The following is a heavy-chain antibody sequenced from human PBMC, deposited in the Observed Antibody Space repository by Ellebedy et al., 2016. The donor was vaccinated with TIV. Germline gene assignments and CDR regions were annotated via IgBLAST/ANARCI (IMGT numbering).Heavy chain of an antibody. CDR3: ARDSDYDQGYFDL. CDR2: ISSSSSYI. J-gene: IGHJ2*01. Sequence: GGSLRLXXAASGFTFSSYRMNWVRQAPGKGLEWVSSISSSSSYIYYADSVKGRFTISRDNAKNSLYLQMNSLRAEDTAVYYCARDSDYDQGYFDLWGRGTLVTVSS. D-gene: IGHD3-22*01. V-gene: IGHV3-21*01. CDR1: GFTFSSYR.